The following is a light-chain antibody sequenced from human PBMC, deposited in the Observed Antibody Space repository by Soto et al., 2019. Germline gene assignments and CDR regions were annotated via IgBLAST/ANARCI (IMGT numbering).Light chain of an antibody. CDR3: ASYTSANTRL. CDR1: SSDVGGYNS. Sequence: QSALPQPASVSGSPGQSITISCAGTSSDVGGYNSVSWYQQYPGKAPKVLIYDVYNRPSGVSNRFSGSKSGNTASLTISGLQAEDEADYYCASYTSANTRLFGTGTKVTVL. V-gene: IGLV2-14*03. J-gene: IGLJ1*01. CDR2: DVY.